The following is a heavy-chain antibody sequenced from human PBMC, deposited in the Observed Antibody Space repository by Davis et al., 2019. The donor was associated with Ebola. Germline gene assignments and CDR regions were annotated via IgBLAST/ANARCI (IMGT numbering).Heavy chain of an antibody. Sequence: SETLSLTCAVYGGSFSGYYWSWIRQPPGKGLEWIGYIYYSGSTNYNPSLKSRVTISVDTSEKQFSLKLRSVTAADTAIYYCARHRSTFNSFDIWGQGTMVVVS. CDR3: ARHRSTFNSFDI. D-gene: IGHD2/OR15-2a*01. CDR2: IYYSGST. V-gene: IGHV4-59*08. J-gene: IGHJ3*02. CDR1: GGSFSGYY.